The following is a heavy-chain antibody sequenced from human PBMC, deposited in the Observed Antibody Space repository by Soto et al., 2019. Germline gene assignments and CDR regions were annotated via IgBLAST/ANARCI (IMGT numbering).Heavy chain of an antibody. CDR2: IYYSGST. D-gene: IGHD2-21*01. CDR1: GGSISSYY. CDR3: ARHGILWWRDNWFDP. J-gene: IGHJ5*02. V-gene: IGHV4-59*08. Sequence: QVQLQESGPGLVKPSETLSLTCTVSGGSISSYYWSWIRQPPGKGLEWIGYIYYSGSTNYNPSLNSRVTIPVHTPNTQFPLQLSSVNAADTAVYYCARHGILWWRDNWFDPWGQGTLVTVSS.